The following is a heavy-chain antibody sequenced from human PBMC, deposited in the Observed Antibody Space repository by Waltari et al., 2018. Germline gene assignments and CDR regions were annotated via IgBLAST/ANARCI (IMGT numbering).Heavy chain of an antibody. D-gene: IGHD4-4*01. CDR3: ARDYFDNSDSYPWYLDY. J-gene: IGHJ4*02. CDR2: ISGSSRTI. Sequence: EVQLVEAGAGLVLPVGSLRLSWVASGFTFNGDSMHVVRPAPGKGLEWIAYISGSSRTISSAGSVKGRFTISRDNGRNALYLQMNGLKVEDTALYYCARDYFDNSDSYPWYLDYWGQGTPVTVSS. V-gene: IGHV3-48*01. CDR1: GFTFNGDS.